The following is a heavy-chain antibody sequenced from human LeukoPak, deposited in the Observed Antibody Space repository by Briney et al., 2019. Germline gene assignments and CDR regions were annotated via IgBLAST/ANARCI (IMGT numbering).Heavy chain of an antibody. D-gene: IGHD2-21*02. CDR1: GGTFSSYA. CDR2: IFPIFGTA. J-gene: IGHJ5*02. Sequence: ASVKVSCKGSGGTFSSYAISWVRQAPGQGVEWMGGIFPIFGTANYAQKFRGRVTITADESPSTAYRELSSLRSEDTAVYYCARDRGSDPTGGFDPWGQGTLVTVSS. CDR3: ARDRGSDPTGGFDP. V-gene: IGHV1-69*13.